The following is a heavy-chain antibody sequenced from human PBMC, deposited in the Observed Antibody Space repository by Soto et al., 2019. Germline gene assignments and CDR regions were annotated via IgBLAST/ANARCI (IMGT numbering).Heavy chain of an antibody. V-gene: IGHV5-10-1*01. CDR1: GYSFTSYW. D-gene: IGHD3-22*01. J-gene: IGHJ4*02. CDR2: IDPSDSYT. Sequence: GESLKISCKGSGYSFTSYWISWVRHMPGKGLEWMGRIDPSDSYTNYSPSFQGHVTISADKSISTAYLQWSSLKASDTAMYYCARHSYYYDSSGYSPFDYWGQGTLVTVSS. CDR3: ARHSYYYDSSGYSPFDY.